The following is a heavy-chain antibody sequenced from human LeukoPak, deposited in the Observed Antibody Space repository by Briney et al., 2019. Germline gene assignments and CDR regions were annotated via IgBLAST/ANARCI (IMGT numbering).Heavy chain of an antibody. CDR1: GGTISSYY. D-gene: IGHD6-19*01. CDR3: ARDSPGYSSGWYYFDY. J-gene: IGHJ4*02. Sequence: PSETLSLTCTVSGGTISSYYWSWIRQPAGKGLEWIGRIYTSGSTNYNPSLKSRVTMSVDTSKNQFSLKLGSVTAADTAVYYCARDSPGYSSGWYYFDYWGQGTLVTVSS. CDR2: IYTSGST. V-gene: IGHV4-4*07.